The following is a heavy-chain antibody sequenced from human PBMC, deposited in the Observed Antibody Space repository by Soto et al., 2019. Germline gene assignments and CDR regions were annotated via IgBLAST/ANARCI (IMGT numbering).Heavy chain of an antibody. CDR3: ARDRGGNLKAFDI. J-gene: IGHJ3*02. CDR2: ISSSSSYI. D-gene: IGHD1-7*01. CDR1: GFTFSSYS. Sequence: EVQLVESGGGLVKPGGSLRLSCAASGFTFSSYSMNWVRQAPGKGLEWVSLISSSSSYIYYADSVKGRFTISRDNAKNSLYLQMNSLRAEDAAVYYCARDRGGNLKAFDIGGQGTMVTVSS. V-gene: IGHV3-21*01.